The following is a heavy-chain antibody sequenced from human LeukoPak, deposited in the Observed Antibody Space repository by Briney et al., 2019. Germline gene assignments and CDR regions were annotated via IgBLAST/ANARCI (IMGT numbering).Heavy chain of an antibody. CDR2: ISAYNGNT. V-gene: IGHV1-18*01. CDR1: GYTFTSYG. J-gene: IGHJ5*02. Sequence: ASVKVSCKASGYTFTSYGISWVRQAPGQGLEWMGWISAYNGNTNYAQKLRGRVTMTADTSTSTAYMELRSLRSDDTAVYYCASHSSSWSSWFDPWGQGTLVTVSS. CDR3: ASHSSSWSSWFDP. D-gene: IGHD6-13*01.